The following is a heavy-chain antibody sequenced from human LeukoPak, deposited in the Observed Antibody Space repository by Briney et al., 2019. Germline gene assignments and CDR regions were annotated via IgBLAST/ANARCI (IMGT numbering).Heavy chain of an antibody. J-gene: IGHJ3*02. Sequence: PGGSLILSCAASGFTFSRYWMSWVRQAPGRGLEWVAIIKQDGSEKYYVDSVKGRFTISRDNAKNSLYLQMSSLRAEDTAVYYCARGFGLNGLAFDIWGQGTMVTVSS. CDR1: GFTFSRYW. CDR2: IKQDGSEK. CDR3: ARGFGLNGLAFDI. D-gene: IGHD3-10*01. V-gene: IGHV3-7*05.